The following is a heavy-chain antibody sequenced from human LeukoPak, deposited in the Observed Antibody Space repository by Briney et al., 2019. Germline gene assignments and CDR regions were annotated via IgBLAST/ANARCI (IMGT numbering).Heavy chain of an antibody. J-gene: IGHJ4*02. CDR1: GFTFSSYS. V-gene: IGHV3-48*01. CDR3: ARGSTYYDSSGQVPFDY. D-gene: IGHD3-22*01. Sequence: GGSLRLSCAASGFTFSSYSMNWVRQAPGKGLEWGSYISGSSSTIYYADSVKGRFTISRDNGKNTLYLQMNSLRAADTAVCYCARGSTYYDSSGQVPFDYWGQGTLVTVSS. CDR2: ISGSSSTI.